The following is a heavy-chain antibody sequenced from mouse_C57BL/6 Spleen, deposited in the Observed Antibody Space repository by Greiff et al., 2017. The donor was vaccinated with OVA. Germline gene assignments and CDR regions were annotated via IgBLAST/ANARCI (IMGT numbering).Heavy chain of an antibody. CDR3: ARPFYDYDSAWFAY. CDR2: ISGGGGNT. CDR1: GFTFSSYT. J-gene: IGHJ3*01. Sequence: EVKLEESGGGLVKPGGSLKLSCAASGFTFSSYTMSWVRQTPEKRLEWVATISGGGGNTYYPDSVKGRFTISRDNAKNTLYLQMSSLRSEDTALEYCARPFYDYDSAWFAYWGQGTLVTVSA. V-gene: IGHV5-9*01. D-gene: IGHD2-4*01.